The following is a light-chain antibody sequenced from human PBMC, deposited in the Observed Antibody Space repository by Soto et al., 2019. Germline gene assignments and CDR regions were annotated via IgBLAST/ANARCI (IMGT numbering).Light chain of an antibody. J-gene: IGKJ1*01. V-gene: IGKV1-6*01. Sequence: SLSASWGAKIIITCRASRDVGSDVSWYQQKPGQAPKLLIYAASNLYTGVPSRFSGSRSGTEFTLTISSLQPEDFASYYCLQDYGDSWTFGQGTKVDIK. CDR1: RDVGSD. CDR3: LQDYGDSWT. CDR2: AAS.